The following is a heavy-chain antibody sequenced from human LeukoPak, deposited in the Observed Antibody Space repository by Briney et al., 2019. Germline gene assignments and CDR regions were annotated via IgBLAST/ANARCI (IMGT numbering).Heavy chain of an antibody. CDR1: GYTFTSYG. D-gene: IGHD6-6*01. CDR3: AEDPRRSSDLYYYYRDV. Sequence: ASVKVSCKASGYTFTSYGISWVGQAPGPGLGWMGWISAYNGNRNYAQKLQGRVTMTPHTSTSTAYMELRSLRSDDTAVYYCAEDPRRSSDLYYYYRDVWGKGTTVTVSS. J-gene: IGHJ6*03. CDR2: ISAYNGNR. V-gene: IGHV1-18*01.